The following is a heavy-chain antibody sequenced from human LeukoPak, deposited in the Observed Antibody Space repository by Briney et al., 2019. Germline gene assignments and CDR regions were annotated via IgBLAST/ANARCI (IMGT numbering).Heavy chain of an antibody. V-gene: IGHV1-24*01. CDR2: FDPEDGET. CDR3: TTCLNGAGQPVAIYYYGMDV. D-gene: IGHD2-2*01. Sequence: ASVKVSCKVSGYTLTEMSIHWVRQAPGGALEWMGGFDPEDGETVYAPKFQGRVTMTEDTSADTAYMELSSLRSEDTAVYYCTTCLNGAGQPVAIYYYGMDVWGQGTTVTVSS. CDR1: GYTLTEMS. J-gene: IGHJ6*02.